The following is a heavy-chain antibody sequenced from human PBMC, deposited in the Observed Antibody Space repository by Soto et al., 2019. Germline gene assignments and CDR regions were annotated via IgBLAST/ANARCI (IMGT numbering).Heavy chain of an antibody. J-gene: IGHJ6*02. Sequence: GGSLRLSCAASGFTFDDYAMHWVWQAPGKGLEWVSGISWNSGSIGYADSVKGRFTISRDNAKNSLYLQMNSLRAEDTALYYCAKEKGFGGVRKGMDVWGQGTTVTVSS. CDR1: GFTFDDYA. CDR3: AKEKGFGGVRKGMDV. D-gene: IGHD3-16*01. V-gene: IGHV3-9*01. CDR2: ISWNSGSI.